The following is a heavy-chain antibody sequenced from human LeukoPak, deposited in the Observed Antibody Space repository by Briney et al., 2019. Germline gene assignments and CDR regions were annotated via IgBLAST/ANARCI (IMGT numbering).Heavy chain of an antibody. CDR3: AKDVVPDSGWYIGY. Sequence: PGGSLRLSCAASGFTFSTYSMTWVRQAPGKGLEWVSNIYRSSANSFYADSVKGRFTISRDNTKNTLYMQMSSLRTEDTAIYYCAKDVVPDSGWYIGYWRQGRLVTV. D-gene: IGHD6-19*01. CDR2: IYRSSANS. CDR1: GFTFSTYS. J-gene: IGHJ4*02. V-gene: IGHV3-23*01.